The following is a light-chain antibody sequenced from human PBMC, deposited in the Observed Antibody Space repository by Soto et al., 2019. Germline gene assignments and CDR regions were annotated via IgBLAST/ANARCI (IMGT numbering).Light chain of an antibody. CDR2: YDN. CDR1: NSNIGSNT. CDR3: AAWDDSLNGRV. Sequence: QLVLTQPPSASGTPGQRVTISCSGSNSNIGSNTVNWYQQLPGTAPKLLIYYDNLRPSGVPDRISGSKSGTSASLPISGLQSDDEADYYCAAWDDSLNGRVFGTGTKLTVL. J-gene: IGLJ1*01. V-gene: IGLV1-44*01.